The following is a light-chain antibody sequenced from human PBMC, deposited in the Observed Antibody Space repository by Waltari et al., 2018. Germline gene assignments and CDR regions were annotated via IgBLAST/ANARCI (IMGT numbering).Light chain of an antibody. V-gene: IGLV2-14*01. CDR2: DVS. J-gene: IGLJ3*02. CDR1: SSDVGGSNY. CDR3: SSYTSSNTWV. Sequence: QSALTQPAPVSGSPGQSITISCTETSSDVGGSNYVSWYQQHPGKAPKLMIYDVSERPSGVSNHFSGSKSGNTASLTISGLQAEDEADYYCSSYTSSNTWVFGGGTKLTVL.